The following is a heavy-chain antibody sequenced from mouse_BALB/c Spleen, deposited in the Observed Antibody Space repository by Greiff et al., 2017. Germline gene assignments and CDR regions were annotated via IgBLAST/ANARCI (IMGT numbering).Heavy chain of an antibody. J-gene: IGHJ2*01. CDR3: TRDLGY. CDR2: ISSGGSYT. D-gene: IGHD4-1*01. CDR1: GFTFSSYT. Sequence: EVKLMESGGGLVKPGGSLKLSCAASGFTFSSYTMSWVRQTPEKRLEWVATISSGGSYTYYPDSVKGRFTISRDNAKNTLYLQMSSLKSEDTAMYYCTRDLGYWGQGTTLTVSS. V-gene: IGHV5-6-4*01.